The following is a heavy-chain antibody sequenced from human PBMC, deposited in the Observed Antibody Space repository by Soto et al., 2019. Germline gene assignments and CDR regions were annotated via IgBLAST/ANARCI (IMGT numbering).Heavy chain of an antibody. CDR1: GASISCFY. D-gene: IGHD1-1*01. Sequence: SETLSLTCTVSGASISCFYGSWIRKSAGKGLEWIGRIYATGTTDYNPSLKSRVMMSVDTSKKQFSLKLRSVTAADTAVYYCVRDGTKTLRDWFDPWGQGISVTVSS. CDR2: IYATGTT. J-gene: IGHJ5*02. CDR3: VRDGTKTLRDWFDP. V-gene: IGHV4-4*07.